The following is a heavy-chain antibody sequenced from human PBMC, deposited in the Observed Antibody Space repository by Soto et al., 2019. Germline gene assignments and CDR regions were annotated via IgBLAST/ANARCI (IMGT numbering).Heavy chain of an antibody. V-gene: IGHV1-18*04. CDR2: ISAYNGNT. D-gene: IGHD3-3*01. J-gene: IGHJ6*02. CDR3: ARDCGITIWGVAQVGPYGMDV. Sequence: ASVKVSCKASGYTFTSYGISWVRQAPGQGLEWMGWISAYNGNTNYAQKLQGRVTMTTDTSTSTAYMELRSLRSDDTAVYYCARDCGITIWGVAQVGPYGMDVWGQGNTVTVS. CDR1: GYTFTSYG.